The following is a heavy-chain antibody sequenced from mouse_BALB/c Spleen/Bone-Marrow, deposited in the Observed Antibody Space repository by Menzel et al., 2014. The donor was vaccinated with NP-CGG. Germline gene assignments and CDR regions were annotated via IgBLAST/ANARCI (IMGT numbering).Heavy chain of an antibody. J-gene: IGHJ3*01. V-gene: IGHV4-1*02. D-gene: IGHD1-2*01. Sequence: EVKLVESGGGLVQPGGSLKLSCAASGFAFSRYRMRWVRQAPGKGLEWIGEINPDSSTINYTPSLKGKFIISRDNAKNTLYLQMRKGRYEDTDLYYCARLHYYGYGIYWGQGTLVTVSA. CDR3: ARLHYYGYGIY. CDR1: GFAFSRYR. CDR2: INPDSSTI.